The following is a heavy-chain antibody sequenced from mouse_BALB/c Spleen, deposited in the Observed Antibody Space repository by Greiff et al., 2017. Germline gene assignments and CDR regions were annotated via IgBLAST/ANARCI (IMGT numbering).Heavy chain of an antibody. J-gene: IGHJ4*01. CDR1: GYTFTSYV. D-gene: IGHD1-1*01. CDR3: ARNYGSSSYYAMDY. CDR2: INPYNDGT. V-gene: IGHV1-14*01. Sequence: SGPELVKPGASVKMSCKASGYTFTSYVMHWVKQKPGQGLEWIGYINPYNDGTKYNEKFKGKATLTSDKSSSTAYMELSSLTSEDSAVYYCARNYGSSSYYAMDYWGQGTSVTVSS.